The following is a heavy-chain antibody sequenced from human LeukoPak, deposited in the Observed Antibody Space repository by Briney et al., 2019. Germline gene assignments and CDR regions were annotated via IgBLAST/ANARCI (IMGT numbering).Heavy chain of an antibody. CDR3: AKDRRGRYDSSGYFDY. Sequence: QPGGSLRLSCAASGFTFSSYAMSWVRQAAGKGLEWVSAISGSGGSTYYADSVKGRFTISRDNSKNTLYLQMNSLRAEDTAVYYCAKDRRGRYDSSGYFDYWGQGTLVTVSS. CDR1: GFTFSSYA. V-gene: IGHV3-23*01. CDR2: ISGSGGST. D-gene: IGHD3-22*01. J-gene: IGHJ4*02.